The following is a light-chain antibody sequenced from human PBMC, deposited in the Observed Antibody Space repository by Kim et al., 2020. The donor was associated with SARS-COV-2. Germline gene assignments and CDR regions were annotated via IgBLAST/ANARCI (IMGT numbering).Light chain of an antibody. J-gene: IGLJ3*02. CDR1: NIGSKS. V-gene: IGLV3-21*04. CDR3: QVWDSSSDHPV. CDR2: YDS. Sequence: APGKTAMITCGGNNIGSKSVHCYQQKPGQAPVLVIYYDSDRPSGIPERFSGSNSGNTATLTISRVEAGDEADYYCQVWDSSSDHPVFGGGTQLTVL.